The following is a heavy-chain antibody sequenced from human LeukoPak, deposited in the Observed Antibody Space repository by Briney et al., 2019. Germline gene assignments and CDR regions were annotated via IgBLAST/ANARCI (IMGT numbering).Heavy chain of an antibody. D-gene: IGHD6-13*01. CDR1: GYTFTSSD. V-gene: IGHV1-8*01. CDR3: ARGRPSLASAGTYDF. J-gene: IGHJ4*02. CDR2: TNPNSGKT. Sequence: GASVKVSCKASGYTFTSSDINWVRQAPGQGLEWMGWTNPNSGKTGYARKFQGRVTMTKNTSISTAYMEVSSLGYDDTAIYYCARGRPSLASAGTYDFWGQGTLITVSS.